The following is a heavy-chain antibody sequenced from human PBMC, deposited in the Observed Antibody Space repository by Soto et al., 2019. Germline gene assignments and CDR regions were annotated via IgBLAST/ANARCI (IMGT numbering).Heavy chain of an antibody. CDR3: CNWNSPG. V-gene: IGHV4-39*01. J-gene: IGHJ4*02. D-gene: IGHD1-7*01. Sequence: PSETLSLTCTVSGGSISSSSYYWGWIRQPPGKGLEWIGSIYYSGSTYYNPSLKSRVTISVDTSKNQFSLKLSSVTAADTAVYYCCNWNSPGWGKGTLVTVSS. CDR2: IYYSGST. CDR1: GGSISSSSYY.